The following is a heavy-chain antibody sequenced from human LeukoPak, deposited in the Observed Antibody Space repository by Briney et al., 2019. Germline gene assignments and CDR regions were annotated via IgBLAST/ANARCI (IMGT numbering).Heavy chain of an antibody. CDR3: ARHDPHDYSNYYWFDP. J-gene: IGHJ5*02. Sequence: SETLSLSCTVSVGSLRSSSYYWGWIRQPPGKGLEWIESIYYVGTTYDNPSLKSRVSISVDTSKNQFSLKLTSVTAADTAIYYCARHDPHDYSNYYWFDPWGPGTLVIVSS. D-gene: IGHD4-11*01. CDR2: IYYVGTT. CDR1: VGSLRSSSYY. V-gene: IGHV4-39*01.